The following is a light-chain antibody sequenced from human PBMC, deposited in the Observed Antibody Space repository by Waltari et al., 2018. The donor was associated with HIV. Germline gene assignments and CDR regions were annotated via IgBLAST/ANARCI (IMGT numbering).Light chain of an antibody. J-gene: IGKJ1*01. CDR2: GAS. V-gene: IGKV3-15*01. CDR3: QQYTNRPPRT. CDR1: QSVSSN. Sequence: EIVMTQSPATLSVSPGERATLSCRASQSVSSNVAWYQPKPGPAPRLLIYGASTRATGVPARFSGSGSGTEFTLIISSLQSEEFAVYYCQQYTNRPPRTFGQGTKVEVK.